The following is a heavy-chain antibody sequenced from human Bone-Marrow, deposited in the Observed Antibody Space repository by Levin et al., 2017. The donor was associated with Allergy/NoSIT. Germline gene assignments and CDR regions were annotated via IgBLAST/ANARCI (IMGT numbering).Heavy chain of an antibody. J-gene: IGHJ4*02. CDR3: ARDMTPTL. Sequence: GGSLRLSCAASGFNLDNSWMTWVRQAPGKGLEWVAAIRQDGNEVYYVASVRGRFTISRDNVKNSLFLEMDSLRVEDTAVYFCARDMTPTLWGQGTRVTVYS. CDR2: IRQDGNEV. CDR1: GFNLDNSW. D-gene: IGHD2-15*01. V-gene: IGHV3-7*03.